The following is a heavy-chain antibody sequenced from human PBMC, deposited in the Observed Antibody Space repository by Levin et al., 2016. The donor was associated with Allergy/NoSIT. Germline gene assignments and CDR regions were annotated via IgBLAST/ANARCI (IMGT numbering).Heavy chain of an antibody. V-gene: IGHV3-9*01. J-gene: IGHJ6*02. Sequence: LSLTCAASGFTFDDYAMHWVRQAPGKGLEWVSGISWNSGSIGYADSVKGRFTISRDNAKNSLYLQMNSLRAEDTALYYCAKDPEPQITIFGHLYGMDVWGQGTTVTVSS. D-gene: IGHD3-3*01. CDR1: GFTFDDYA. CDR3: AKDPEPQITIFGHLYGMDV. CDR2: ISWNSGSI.